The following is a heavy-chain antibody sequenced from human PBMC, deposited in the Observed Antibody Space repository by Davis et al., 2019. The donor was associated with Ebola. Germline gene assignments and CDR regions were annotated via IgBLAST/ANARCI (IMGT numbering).Heavy chain of an antibody. V-gene: IGHV1-46*01. Sequence: ASVKVSCKASGYTFTNYYMHWVRQAPGQGLEWMGMINPNDGRTIYAQKFQGRVTVTRDTSTSTAYMELSSLRSEDTAVYYCARDIGYCSGGSCYSGWFDPWGQGTLVTVSS. CDR3: ARDIGYCSGGSCYSGWFDP. D-gene: IGHD2-15*01. CDR2: INPNDGRT. J-gene: IGHJ5*02. CDR1: GYTFTNYY.